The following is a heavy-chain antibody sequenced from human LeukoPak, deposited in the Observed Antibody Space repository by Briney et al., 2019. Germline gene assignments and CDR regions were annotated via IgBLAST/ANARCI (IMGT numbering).Heavy chain of an antibody. J-gene: IGHJ4*02. D-gene: IGHD6-6*01. CDR2: IYPGDSDT. CDR1: GYIFTSYW. CDR3: ARLSEEYSSSSFLSY. V-gene: IGHV5-51*01. Sequence: GESLKISCKGSGYIFTSYWIGWVRQMPGKGLEWMGIIYPGDSDTRYSPSFQGQVTISADKSISTAYLQWSSLKASDTAMYYCARLSEEYSSSSFLSYWGQGTLVTVSS.